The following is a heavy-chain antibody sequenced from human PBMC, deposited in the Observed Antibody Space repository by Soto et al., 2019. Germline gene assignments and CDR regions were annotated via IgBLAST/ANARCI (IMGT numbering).Heavy chain of an antibody. CDR3: ARDPKGGWADY. CDR2: IFHSGTT. J-gene: IGHJ4*02. Sequence: QVQLQESGPGLVKPSETLSLTCIVSGGSISGFYWSWIRQPPGKGLEWIGYIFHSGTTNYNPSLKSRATVSVDPSKNQFSLKLSSVTAADTAVYYCARDPKGGWADYWGPGTLVTVSS. V-gene: IGHV4-59*01. CDR1: GGSISGFY.